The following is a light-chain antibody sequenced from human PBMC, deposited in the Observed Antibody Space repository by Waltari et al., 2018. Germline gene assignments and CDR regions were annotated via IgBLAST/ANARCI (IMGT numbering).Light chain of an antibody. Sequence: SALTQPASVSGSLGQSITFSCTGTSSDVGGYNYVAWYQQYPGKAPKLMIHDVSNRPSGVSLRFSGSKSGNTASRTISGLQADDEADYYCISYSRATPGNVVIGGGTKLTVL. V-gene: IGLV2-14*01. CDR1: SSDVGGYNY. CDR3: ISYSRATPGNVV. J-gene: IGLJ2*01. CDR2: DVS.